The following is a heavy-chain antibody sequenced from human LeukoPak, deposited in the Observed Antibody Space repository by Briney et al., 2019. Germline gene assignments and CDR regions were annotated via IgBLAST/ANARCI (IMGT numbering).Heavy chain of an antibody. Sequence: PSETLSLTCTVSGVSISSSSYYWGWIRQPPGKGLEWIGSFYYSGSTYYNPSLESRVTISVDTSKNQFSLKLSSVTAADTAVYYCARDPTTYSSGWFYFDYWGQGTLVTVSS. D-gene: IGHD6-19*01. CDR3: ARDPTTYSSGWFYFDY. CDR1: GVSISSSSYY. CDR2: FYYSGST. J-gene: IGHJ4*02. V-gene: IGHV4-39*02.